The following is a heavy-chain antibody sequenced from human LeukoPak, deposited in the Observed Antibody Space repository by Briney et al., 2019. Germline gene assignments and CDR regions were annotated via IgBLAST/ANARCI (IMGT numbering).Heavy chain of an antibody. CDR1: GFTFSSYS. D-gene: IGHD1-1*01. Sequence: GGSLRLSCPAYGFTFSSYSMNWVRQAPGKGLEWVSSSSDSNSKVYYADSVKGRFTISRDNAKNSLYLQMNSLRADDTAVYYCARETLEAFYIWGQGTMVTVSS. J-gene: IGHJ3*02. V-gene: IGHV3-21*01. CDR2: SSDSNSKV. CDR3: ARETLEAFYI.